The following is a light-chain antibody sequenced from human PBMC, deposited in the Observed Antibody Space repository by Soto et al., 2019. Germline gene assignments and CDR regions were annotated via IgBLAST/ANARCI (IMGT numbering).Light chain of an antibody. Sequence: QSVLTQPPSASGTPGQGVIISCSGSSSNIGINPVNWYQQLPGTAPKLLIYTNIQRPSGVPDRFSGSKSGTSASLAISGLHSEDEGDYYCAAWDDSLNGVIFGGGTQLTVL. CDR1: SSNIGINP. CDR3: AAWDDSLNGVI. V-gene: IGLV1-44*01. J-gene: IGLJ7*01. CDR2: TNI.